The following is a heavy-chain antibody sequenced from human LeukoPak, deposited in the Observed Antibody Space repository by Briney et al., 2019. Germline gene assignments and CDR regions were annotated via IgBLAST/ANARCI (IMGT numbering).Heavy chain of an antibody. CDR2: IYPGDSDT. CDR1: GYSFFSYL. D-gene: IGHD5-12*01. J-gene: IGHJ5*02. V-gene: IGHV5-51*01. Sequence: GESLKISCKGSGYSFFSYLNAWGRQIPGKRLEWMGIIYPGDSDTRYSPSFQGQVTISADKSISTAYLQWSSLKASDTAMYYCARRGYSDYVFWFDPWGQGTLVTVSS. CDR3: ARRGYSDYVFWFDP.